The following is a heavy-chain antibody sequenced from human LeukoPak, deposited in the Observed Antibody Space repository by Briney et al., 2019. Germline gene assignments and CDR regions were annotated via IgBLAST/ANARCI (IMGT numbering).Heavy chain of an antibody. D-gene: IGHD2-15*01. CDR1: GFTFSSYG. CDR2: IWYDGSNK. CDR3: ARAHRGGSNAFDI. Sequence: PGGSLRLSCAASGFTFSSYGMHWVRQAPGKGLEWVAVIWYDGSNKYYADSVKGRFTISRDNSKNTLYLQMNSLRAEDTAVYYCARAHRGGSNAFDIWGQGTMVTVSS. J-gene: IGHJ3*02. V-gene: IGHV3-33*01.